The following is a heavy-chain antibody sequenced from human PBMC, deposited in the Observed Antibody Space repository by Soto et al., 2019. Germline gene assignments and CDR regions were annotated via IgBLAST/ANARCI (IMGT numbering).Heavy chain of an antibody. D-gene: IGHD5-12*01. CDR1: GFTVSSNY. J-gene: IGHJ4*02. CDR3: ARGGMATSLYFDY. Sequence: PGGSLRLSCAASGFTVSSNYMSWVRQAPGKGLEWVSVIYSGGSTYYADSVKGRFTISRDNSKNTLYLQMNSLRAEDTAVYYCARGGMATSLYFDYWGQGTLVTVSS. V-gene: IGHV3-53*01. CDR2: IYSGGST.